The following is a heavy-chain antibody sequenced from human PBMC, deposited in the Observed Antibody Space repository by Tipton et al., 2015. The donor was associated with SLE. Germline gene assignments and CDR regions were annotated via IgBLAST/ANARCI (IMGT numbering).Heavy chain of an antibody. CDR3: ARGLPWDYDSSGYM. J-gene: IGHJ4*02. CDR2: MYHSGST. CDR1: GGSIRSHY. D-gene: IGHD3-22*01. Sequence: TLSLTCTVSGGSIRSHYWSWIRQPPGKGLEWIGYMYHSGSTHYNPSLKSRVTISVDTSKNQFSLKLTSVTAADTAVYYCARGLPWDYDSSGYMWGQGTVVTVSS. V-gene: IGHV4-59*08.